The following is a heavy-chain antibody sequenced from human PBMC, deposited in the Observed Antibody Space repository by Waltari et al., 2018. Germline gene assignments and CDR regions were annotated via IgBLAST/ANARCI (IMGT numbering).Heavy chain of an antibody. CDR1: GGSISSGGYY. CDR3: ARQTTVTVDDAFDI. CDR2: IYYSGGT. J-gene: IGHJ3*02. Sequence: QVQLQESGPGLVKPSQTLSLTCTVSGGSISSGGYYWSWIRQHPGKGLEWIGYIYYSGGTYYNPSLKSRVTISVDTSKNQFSLKLSSVTAADTAVYYCARQTTVTVDDAFDIWGQGTMVTVSS. V-gene: IGHV4-31*03. D-gene: IGHD4-4*01.